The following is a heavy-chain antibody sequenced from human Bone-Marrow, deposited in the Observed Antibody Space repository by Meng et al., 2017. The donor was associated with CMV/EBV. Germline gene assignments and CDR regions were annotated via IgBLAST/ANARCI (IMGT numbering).Heavy chain of an antibody. Sequence: SLKISCAASGFTFNDSAMHWVRQAPGKGLEWVSGISWNSDNIGYADSVKGRLTISRDNARNPLYLQMNSLRPEDTALYYCAKDKRRGLGAMVLDSWGQGTLVTVSS. V-gene: IGHV3-9*01. CDR3: AKDKRRGLGAMVLDS. CDR1: GFTFNDSA. CDR2: ISWNSDNI. J-gene: IGHJ4*02. D-gene: IGHD1-26*01.